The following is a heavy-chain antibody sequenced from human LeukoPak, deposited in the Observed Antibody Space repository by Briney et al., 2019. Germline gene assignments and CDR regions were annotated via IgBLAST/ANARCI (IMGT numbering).Heavy chain of an antibody. CDR1: GYTFTGYY. J-gene: IGHJ4*02. CDR2: INPNSGVT. Sequence: ASVKVSCKASGYTFTGYYIHWVRQAPGQGLEWMGWINPNSGVTNYAQKFQGRVTMTRDTSISTAYMGLSRLRSDDTAVYYCARDYVYYDSSGLFDYWGQGTLVTVSS. V-gene: IGHV1-2*02. CDR3: ARDYVYYDSSGLFDY. D-gene: IGHD3-22*01.